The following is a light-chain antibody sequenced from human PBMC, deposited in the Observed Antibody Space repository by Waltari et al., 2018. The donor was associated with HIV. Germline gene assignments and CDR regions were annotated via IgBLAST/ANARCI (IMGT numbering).Light chain of an antibody. J-gene: IGLJ2*01. V-gene: IGLV3-19*01. CDR1: SLRSYY. CDR3: HFRDTTGHHVV. CDR2: GRN. Sequence: SSELTQDPSVSVAFGQTVRITCRGDSLRSYYASWYQQKSGQAPVVVFFGRNNRPSGIPDRFSGSSSGNTASLTITGAQAEDEADYYCHFRDTTGHHVVFGGGTKVTVL.